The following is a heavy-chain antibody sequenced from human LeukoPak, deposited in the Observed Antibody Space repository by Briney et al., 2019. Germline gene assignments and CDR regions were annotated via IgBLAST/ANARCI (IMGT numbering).Heavy chain of an antibody. CDR3: AKGATGLRIVGDD. J-gene: IGHJ4*02. CDR2: ITGSGNDA. V-gene: IGHV3-23*01. CDR1: GFTFSNYA. D-gene: IGHD2-15*01. Sequence: GGSLRLSCAASGFTFSNYAVTWVRQAPGKRLEGVSTITGSGNDAYYVDSVKGRFTISRDNSKNMLYLQMNILRAEDTAVYYCAKGATGLRIVGDDWGQGTLVTVSS.